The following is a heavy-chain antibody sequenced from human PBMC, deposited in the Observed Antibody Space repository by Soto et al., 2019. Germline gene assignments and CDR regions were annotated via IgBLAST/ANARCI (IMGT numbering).Heavy chain of an antibody. V-gene: IGHV3-23*01. CDR1: GFIFSSYD. CDR2: ISGSGGST. Sequence: EVQLLESGGDLVQPGGSLRLSCAASGFIFSSYDMTWVRQAPGKGLEWVSDISGSGGSTHYADSVKGRFTISRDNSKNTLYLQMNNLRAEDTAAYYCAKVNCGRDCSFETWGQGTLVTVSS. J-gene: IGHJ5*02. CDR3: AKVNCGRDCSFET. D-gene: IGHD2-21*02.